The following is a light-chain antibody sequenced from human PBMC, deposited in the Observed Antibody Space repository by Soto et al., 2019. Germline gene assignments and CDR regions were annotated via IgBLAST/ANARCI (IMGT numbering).Light chain of an antibody. V-gene: IGKV3-20*01. J-gene: IGKJ4*01. Sequence: IVMTQSPATLSLSPWERATLSCRASQSVSSYLAWYQQKPGQAPRLLIYSASSRATGIPDRFSGSGSGTDFTLTISRLEPEDFAVYYCQQYGYSPGLACGGGTKVDIK. CDR3: QQYGYSPGLA. CDR2: SAS. CDR1: QSVSSY.